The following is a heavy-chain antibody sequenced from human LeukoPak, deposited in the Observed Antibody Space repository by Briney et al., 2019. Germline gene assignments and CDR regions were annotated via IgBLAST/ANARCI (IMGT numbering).Heavy chain of an antibody. V-gene: IGHV3-23*01. D-gene: IGHD2-15*01. Sequence: PGGSLRLSCAASGFTFSIHGMSPGADITYYAESVKGRFTISRDNSKNTLYLQMNSLRAEDTAIYYCAKNGDRGAYCTGGTCYPYFYYYMDVWGKGTTVTI. CDR2: ADIT. CDR1: GFTFSIHG. CDR3: AKNGDRGAYCTGGTCYPYFYYYMDV. J-gene: IGHJ6*03.